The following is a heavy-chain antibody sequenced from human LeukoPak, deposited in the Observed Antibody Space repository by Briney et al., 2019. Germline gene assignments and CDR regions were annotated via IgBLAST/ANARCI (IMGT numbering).Heavy chain of an antibody. J-gene: IGHJ6*03. CDR1: GGSFSGYY. CDR3: ARRDGYSRWYYYYYMDV. D-gene: IGHD5-18*01. Sequence: SETLSLTCAVYGGSFSGYYWSWIRQPPGKGLEWIGEINHSGSTNYNPSLKSRVTISVDTSKNQFSLKLSSVTAADTAVYYCARRDGYSRWYYYYYMDVWGKGTTVTISS. CDR2: INHSGST. V-gene: IGHV4-34*01.